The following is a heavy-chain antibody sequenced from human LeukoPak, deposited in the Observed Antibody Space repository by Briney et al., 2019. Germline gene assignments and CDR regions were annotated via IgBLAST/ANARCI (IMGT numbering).Heavy chain of an antibody. CDR3: ARLDEGFYCDAFGYNF. CDR2: IYPGDSET. Sequence: GESLKISCKGSGYRFTNYRIGWVRQMLGKGLEWMGIIYPGDSETTYSPSFQGQVTISADTSINTAYLQWNTLKASDTAMYYCARLDEGFYCDAFGYNFWGQGTLVTVAS. CDR1: GYRFTNYR. V-gene: IGHV5-51*01. D-gene: IGHD3-22*01. J-gene: IGHJ4*02.